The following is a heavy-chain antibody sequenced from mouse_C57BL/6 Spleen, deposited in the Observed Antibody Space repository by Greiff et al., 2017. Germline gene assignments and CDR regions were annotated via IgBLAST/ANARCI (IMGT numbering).Heavy chain of an antibody. J-gene: IGHJ4*01. V-gene: IGHV1-15*01. Sequence: QVQLMESGAELVRPGASVTLSCKASGYTFTDYEMHWVKQAPVHGLEWIGAIDPETGGSAYNQKFKGKAILTADKSSSTAYMELRSLTSEDSAVYNCTSLDYALPGAMDYWGQGTSVTVSS. CDR1: GYTFTDYE. CDR2: IDPETGGS. D-gene: IGHD1-1*02. CDR3: TSLDYALPGAMDY.